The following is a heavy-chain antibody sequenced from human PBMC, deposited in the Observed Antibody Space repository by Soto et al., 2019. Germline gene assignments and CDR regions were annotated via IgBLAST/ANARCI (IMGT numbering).Heavy chain of an antibody. D-gene: IGHD5-12*01. J-gene: IGHJ4*02. CDR1: GGSISGHS. CDR3: VRGRSYSVYDF. V-gene: IGHV4-4*07. CDR2: IYPSGST. Sequence: SETLSLTCTVSGGSISGHSWIWIRQPAGKGLEWIGHIYPSGSTSYNPSLRSRVTMSLDTSSNQIFLNLTSVTAADTAVFYCVRGRSYSVYDFWGPGTMVTASS.